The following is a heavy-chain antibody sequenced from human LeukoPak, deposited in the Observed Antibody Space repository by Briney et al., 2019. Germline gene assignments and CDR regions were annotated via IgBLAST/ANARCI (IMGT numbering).Heavy chain of an antibody. J-gene: IGHJ3*02. CDR3: ASSLLYYYDSSGYAFDI. D-gene: IGHD3-22*01. Sequence: SETLSLTCTVSGGSISSYYWSWIRQPPGMGLEWIGHMYYSGSTNYNPSLKTRVTMSVGTSKNQFSLKLSSGTAADTAVYYCASSLLYYYDSSGYAFDIWGQGTMVTVSS. CDR1: GGSISSYY. V-gene: IGHV4-59*08. CDR2: MYYSGST.